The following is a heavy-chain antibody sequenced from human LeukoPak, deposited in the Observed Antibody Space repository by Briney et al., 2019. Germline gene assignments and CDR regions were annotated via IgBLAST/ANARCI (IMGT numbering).Heavy chain of an antibody. J-gene: IGHJ4*02. CDR3: ARRGSSYGLPHSLDY. Sequence: SETLSLTCAVYGGSFSGYYWSWIRQPPGKGLEWIGEIYHSGSTNYNPSLKSRVTISVDKSENQFSLKLSSVTAADTAVYYCARRGSSYGLPHSLDYWGQGTLVTVSS. CDR1: GGSFSGYY. CDR2: IYHSGST. V-gene: IGHV4-34*01. D-gene: IGHD5-18*01.